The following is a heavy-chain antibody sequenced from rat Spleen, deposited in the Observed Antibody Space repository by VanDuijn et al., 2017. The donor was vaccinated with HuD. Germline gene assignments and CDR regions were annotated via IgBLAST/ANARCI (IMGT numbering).Heavy chain of an antibody. CDR1: GFTFINYG. J-gene: IGHJ4*01. Sequence: EVQLVESGGGLVQPGRSLKLSCAASGFTFINYGMYWIRQAPTKGLEWVASISPSGGSTYYRDSVNGRFTISRDTAKRTLYLQMDSRRSEDTATYYCANLVPESYYYDGTYVMDAWGQGASVTVSS. CDR2: ISPSGGST. CDR3: ANLVPESYYYDGTYVMDA. V-gene: IGHV5-19*01. D-gene: IGHD1-12*02.